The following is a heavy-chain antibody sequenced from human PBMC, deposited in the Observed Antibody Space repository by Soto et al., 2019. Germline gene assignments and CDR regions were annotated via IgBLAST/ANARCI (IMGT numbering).Heavy chain of an antibody. CDR1: GYSFTSYW. D-gene: IGHD6-13*01. Sequence: GEPLKISCKGSGYSFTSYWIGWVRQMPGRGREWMGIIYPGDSETRYSPSFQGQVTISADKSISTAYLQWSSLKASDTAMYYCAKVYSSSWRSCLEYWGQGTLVTVSS. CDR2: IYPGDSET. V-gene: IGHV5-51*01. CDR3: AKVYSSSWRSCLEY. J-gene: IGHJ4*02.